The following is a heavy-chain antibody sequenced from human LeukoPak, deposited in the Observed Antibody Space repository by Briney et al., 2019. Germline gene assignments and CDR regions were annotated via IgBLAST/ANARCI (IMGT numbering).Heavy chain of an antibody. D-gene: IGHD6-19*01. V-gene: IGHV3-30-3*01. CDR2: ISFDENNK. J-gene: IGHJ3*02. CDR3: ARPASSGWYLSHAFDI. CDR1: GFTFSSYA. Sequence: GRSLRLSCAASGFTFSSYAFHWVRQAPGKGLEWVATISFDENNKYYADSVKGRFTISRDNSKNTLYLQMNSLRAEDTAVYYCARPASSGWYLSHAFDIWGQGTMVTVSS.